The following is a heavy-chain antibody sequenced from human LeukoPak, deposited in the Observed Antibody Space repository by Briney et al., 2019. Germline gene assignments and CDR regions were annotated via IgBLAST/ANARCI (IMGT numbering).Heavy chain of an antibody. J-gene: IGHJ6*03. CDR3: ARGERRYYYMDV. CDR2: INPSGGST. CDR1: GYTFTSYY. D-gene: IGHD1-1*01. Sequence: ASVKVSCKASGYTFTSYYMHWVRQAPGQGLEWMGIINPSGGSTSYAQKFQGRVTMTRDTSTSTAYMELSRLRSDDTAVYYCARGERRYYYMDVWGKGTTVTISS. V-gene: IGHV1-46*01.